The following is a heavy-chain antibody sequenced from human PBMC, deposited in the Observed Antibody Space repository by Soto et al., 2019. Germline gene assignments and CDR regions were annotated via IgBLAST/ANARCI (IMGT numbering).Heavy chain of an antibody. CDR2: ISAYNGNT. V-gene: IGHV1-18*01. CDR3: ARVGDSSSWYAYYYYYMDV. CDR1: GYTFTSYG. J-gene: IGHJ6*03. Sequence: QVQLVQSGAEVKKPGASVKVSCKASGYTFTSYGISWVRQAPGQGLEWMGWISAYNGNTNYAQKLQGRVTMTTDTSTSTADMELRSLRSDDTAVYYCARVGDSSSWYAYYYYYMDVWGKGTTVTVSS. D-gene: IGHD6-13*01.